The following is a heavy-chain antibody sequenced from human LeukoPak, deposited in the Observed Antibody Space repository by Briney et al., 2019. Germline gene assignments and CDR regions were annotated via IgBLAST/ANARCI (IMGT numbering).Heavy chain of an antibody. V-gene: IGHV4-61*02. CDR3: ARDRHGGMDV. CDR1: GGSISSGSYY. J-gene: IGHJ6*02. CDR2: IYTSGST. Sequence: SETLSLTCTVSGGSISSGSYYWSWIRQPAGKGLERIGRIYTSGSTNYNPSLKSRVTISVDTSKNQFSLKLSSVTAADTAVYYCARDRHGGMDVWGQGTTVTVSS.